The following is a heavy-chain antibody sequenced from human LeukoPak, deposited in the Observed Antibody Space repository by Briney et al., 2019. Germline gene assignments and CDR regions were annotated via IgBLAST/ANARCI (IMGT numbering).Heavy chain of an antibody. CDR1: GFTFSSYA. CDR2: ISGSGGST. Sequence: GGSLRLSCAASGFTFSSYAMSWVRQAPGKGLEWVSGISGSGGSTYYADSVKGRFTISRDNAKNSLYLQMNNLRAEDTAVYYCARDRGKRVETSMVGFPWGQGTLVTVSS. D-gene: IGHD5-18*01. CDR3: ARDRGKRVETSMVGFP. J-gene: IGHJ5*02. V-gene: IGHV3-23*01.